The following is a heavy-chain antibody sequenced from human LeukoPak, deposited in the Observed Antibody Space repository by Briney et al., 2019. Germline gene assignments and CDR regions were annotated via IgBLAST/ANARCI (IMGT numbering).Heavy chain of an antibody. D-gene: IGHD5-18*01. Sequence: SETLSLTCTVSGGSISSSSYYWAWIPQTPGKGLEWIVTIYYTGSTYYNPSLKSRVTISIDTSKNQFSLKLSSVTAADTAVYYCARRHGYSYGSQFDYWGQGTLVTVSS. V-gene: IGHV4-39*01. CDR2: IYYTGST. CDR1: GGSISSSSYY. CDR3: ARRHGYSYGSQFDY. J-gene: IGHJ4*02.